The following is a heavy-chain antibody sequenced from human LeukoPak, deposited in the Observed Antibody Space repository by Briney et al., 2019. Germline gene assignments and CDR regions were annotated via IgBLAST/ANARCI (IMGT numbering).Heavy chain of an antibody. V-gene: IGHV3-21*01. D-gene: IGHD3-3*01. CDR2: ISSSSTYI. CDR3: ASAPTIFGVVYYMDV. CDR1: GFTVSSNY. J-gene: IGHJ6*03. Sequence: GGSLRLSCAASGFTVSSNYMSWVRQAPGKGLEWVSSISSSSTYIYYADSVKGRFTISRDNAKNSLYLQMNTLRAEDTAVYYCASAPTIFGVVYYMDVWGKGTTVTVSS.